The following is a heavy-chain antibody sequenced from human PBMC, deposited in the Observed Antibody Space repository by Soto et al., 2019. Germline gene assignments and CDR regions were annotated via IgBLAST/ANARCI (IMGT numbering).Heavy chain of an antibody. CDR1: GGSISSGGYS. V-gene: IGHV4-30-2*01. J-gene: IGHJ2*01. CDR3: ARPIVVAPVYYAIDL. Sequence: SGTLSLTCAVSGGSISSGGYSWSWIRQPPGMGLEWIGHIYHSGSTHYNPSLESRVTMSVDRSKNQFSLKLSSVTAADTAVYYCARPIVVAPVYYAIDLWAQGTPVTLS. CDR2: IYHSGST. D-gene: IGHD3-22*01.